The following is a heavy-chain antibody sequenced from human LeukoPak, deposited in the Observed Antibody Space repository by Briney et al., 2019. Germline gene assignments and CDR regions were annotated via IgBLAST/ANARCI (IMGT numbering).Heavy chain of an antibody. J-gene: IGHJ4*02. D-gene: IGHD6-19*01. Sequence: PSETLSLTCAVYGGSFSGYYWSWIRQPPGKGLEWIGEINHSGRTNYNPSLKSRVTISVDTSKNQFSLKLSSVTAADTAVYYCARSGWYGDFDYWGQGTLVTVSS. CDR1: GGSFSGYY. CDR3: ARSGWYGDFDY. CDR2: INHSGRT. V-gene: IGHV4-34*01.